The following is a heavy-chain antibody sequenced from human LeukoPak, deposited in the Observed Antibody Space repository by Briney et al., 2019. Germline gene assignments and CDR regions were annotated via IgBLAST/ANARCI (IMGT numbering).Heavy chain of an antibody. CDR2: ISYDGSNK. D-gene: IGHD1-1*01. V-gene: IGHV3-30-3*01. Sequence: PGRSLRLSCATSGFIFSGSPMHWVRQAPGKGLEWVAVISYDGSNKYYADSVKGRFTISRDNSKNTLYLQMNSLRAEDTAVYYCAREAGTQSEGDWGQGTLVTVSS. CDR1: GFIFSGSP. J-gene: IGHJ4*02. CDR3: AREAGTQSEGD.